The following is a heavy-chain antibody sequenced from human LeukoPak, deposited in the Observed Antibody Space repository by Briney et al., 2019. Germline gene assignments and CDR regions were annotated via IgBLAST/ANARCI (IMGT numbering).Heavy chain of an antibody. CDR3: ARSAATVFDY. J-gene: IGHJ4*02. D-gene: IGHD4-17*01. Sequence: SVKVSCKASGGTFSSYAISWVRQAPGQGLEWMGRIIPILGIANYAQKFQGRVTITADKSTSTAYMELSSLRSADTAVYYCARSAATVFDYWGQGTLVTVSS. V-gene: IGHV1-69*04. CDR1: GGTFSSYA. CDR2: IIPILGIA.